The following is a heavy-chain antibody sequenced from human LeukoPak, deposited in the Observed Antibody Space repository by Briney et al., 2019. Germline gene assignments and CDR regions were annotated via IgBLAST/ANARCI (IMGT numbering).Heavy chain of an antibody. V-gene: IGHV1-2*02. CDR2: INPNSGGT. CDR1: GYTFTGYY. J-gene: IGHJ4*02. Sequence: GASVKVSCKASGYTFTGYYMHWVRQAPGQGLEWMGWINPNSGGTNYAQKFQGRVTMTRDTSISTAYMELSRLRSDDTAVYYCARCELEVYNWDQGPDFDYWGQGTLVTVSS. D-gene: IGHD1-20*01. CDR3: ARCELEVYNWDQGPDFDY.